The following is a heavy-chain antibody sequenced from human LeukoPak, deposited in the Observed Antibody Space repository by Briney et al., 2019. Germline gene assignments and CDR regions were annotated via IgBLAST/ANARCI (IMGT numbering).Heavy chain of an antibody. J-gene: IGHJ6*03. CDR3: ARNHYYYYYMDV. V-gene: IGHV3-7*01. CDR1: GFTFNKYW. Sequence: GGSLRLSCAASGFTFNKYWMSWVRQAPGKGLEWVANIKHDEIEKYYVDSVKGRFTISRDNAKNSLFLQMNSLRAEDTAVYYCARNHYYYYYMDVWGKGTTVTVSS. CDR2: IKHDEIEK. D-gene: IGHD1-14*01.